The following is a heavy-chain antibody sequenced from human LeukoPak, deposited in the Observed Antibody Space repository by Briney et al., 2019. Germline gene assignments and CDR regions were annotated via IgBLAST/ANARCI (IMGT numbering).Heavy chain of an antibody. Sequence: PGGSLRLSCAASGFTFSTCLMSWVRQAPGKGMEWVSTISGSGGSTYYADSVKGRFTISRDNSKNTLLLQMNSMRAEDTAVYYCAKRPHCTGPGCHHIEYWGQGTLVTVSS. V-gene: IGHV3-23*01. J-gene: IGHJ4*02. CDR2: ISGSGGST. CDR1: GFTFSTCL. D-gene: IGHD2-8*02. CDR3: AKRPHCTGPGCHHIEY.